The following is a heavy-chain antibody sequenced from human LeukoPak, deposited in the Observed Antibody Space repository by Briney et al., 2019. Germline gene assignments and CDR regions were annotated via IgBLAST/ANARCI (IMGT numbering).Heavy chain of an antibody. CDR3: ARGGLWLEDWFDP. V-gene: IGHV6-1*01. J-gene: IGHJ5*02. Sequence: SQTLSLTCAISGDSVSSNSAAWNWSRQSPSRGLEWLGRTYYRSKWYNDYAVSVKSRITINPDTSKNQFSLQLNSVTPEDTAVYYCARGGLWLEDWFDPWGQGTLVTVSS. CDR1: GDSVSSNSAA. D-gene: IGHD5-12*01. CDR2: TYYRSKWYN.